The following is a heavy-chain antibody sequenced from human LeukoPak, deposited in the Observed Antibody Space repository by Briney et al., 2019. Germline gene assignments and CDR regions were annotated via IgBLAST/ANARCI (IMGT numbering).Heavy chain of an antibody. D-gene: IGHD3-22*01. CDR2: IYYSGST. V-gene: IGHV4-59*08. Sequence: PSETLSLTCTVSGGSISSYYWSWIRQPPGKRLEWIGYIYYSGSTNYNPSLKSRVTISVDTSKNQFSLKLSSVTAADTAVYYCAALYYYDSSGYFRNDYFDYWGQGTLVTVSS. J-gene: IGHJ4*02. CDR1: GGSISSYY. CDR3: AALYYYDSSGYFRNDYFDY.